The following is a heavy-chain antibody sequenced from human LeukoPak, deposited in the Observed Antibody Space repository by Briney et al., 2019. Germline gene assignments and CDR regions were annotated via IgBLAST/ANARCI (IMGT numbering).Heavy chain of an antibody. CDR1: GFTFTNSW. CDR3: ARDTDGSLDY. V-gene: IGHV3-7*01. Sequence: GGSLRLSCAASGFTFTNSWMAWVRQAPGKGWEWVANIKQDGSKKEHMDSVKGRFTSSRDNPKNYLYLQMNRLKDNDTAVYYCARDTDGSLDYWGQGILVTVAS. D-gene: IGHD1-26*01. J-gene: IGHJ4*02. CDR2: IKQDGSKK.